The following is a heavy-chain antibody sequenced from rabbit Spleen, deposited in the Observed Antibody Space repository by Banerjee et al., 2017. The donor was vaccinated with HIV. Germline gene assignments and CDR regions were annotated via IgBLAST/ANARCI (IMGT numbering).Heavy chain of an antibody. J-gene: IGHJ6*01. Sequence: QSLEESGGGLVQPEGSLTLTCKASGFSFSSSDYICWVRQAPGKGLEWIACIDTGSSGFTYSATWAKGRFTCSKTSSTTVTLQMTSLTVADTATYFCARDTASSFSSYGMDLWGPGHPRHRL. D-gene: IGHD6-1*01. CDR2: IDTGSSGFT. CDR1: GFSFSSSDY. V-gene: IGHV1S40*01. CDR3: ARDTASSFSSYGMDL.